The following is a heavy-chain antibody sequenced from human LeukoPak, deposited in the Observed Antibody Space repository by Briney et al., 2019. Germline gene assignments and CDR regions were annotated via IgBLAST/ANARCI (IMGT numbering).Heavy chain of an antibody. CDR2: IYSGGST. D-gene: IGHD3-9*01. CDR3: AKYYDIPRGTQLDAFDI. J-gene: IGHJ3*02. CDR1: GFTFSSYA. Sequence: GGSLRLSCAASGFTFSSYAMSWVRQAPGKGLEWVSVIYSGGSTYYADSVKGRFTISRDNSKNTLYLQMNSLRAEDTAVYYCAKYYDIPRGTQLDAFDIWGQGTMVAVSS. V-gene: IGHV3-23*03.